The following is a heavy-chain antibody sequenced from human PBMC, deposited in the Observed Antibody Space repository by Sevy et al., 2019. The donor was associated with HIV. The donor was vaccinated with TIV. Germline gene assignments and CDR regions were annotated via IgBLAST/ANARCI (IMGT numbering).Heavy chain of an antibody. CDR2: ISAYNGNT. J-gene: IGHJ4*02. Sequence: ASVKVSCKASGYTFTSYGISWVRQAPGQGLEWMGWISAYNGNTNYAQKLQGRVTMTTDTSTGTAYMELRSLRSDDTSVYYCAREYYYDSSGYEFDYWGQGTLVTVSS. CDR3: AREYYYDSSGYEFDY. V-gene: IGHV1-18*04. D-gene: IGHD3-22*01. CDR1: GYTFTSYG.